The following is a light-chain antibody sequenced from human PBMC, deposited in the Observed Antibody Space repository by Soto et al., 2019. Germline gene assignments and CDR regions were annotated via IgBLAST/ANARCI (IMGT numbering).Light chain of an antibody. CDR3: QHYNDFLLI. CDR2: GAS. Sequence: EVVMTQSPATLSVSPGERATLSCRASQSVRSNLAWYQQKRGQAPRLLIYGASTRATGIPASFSGSGSGTEFTLTISSLQSEDFAVYYCQHYNDFLLIFGPGTTVDIK. V-gene: IGKV3-15*01. CDR1: QSVRSN. J-gene: IGKJ3*01.